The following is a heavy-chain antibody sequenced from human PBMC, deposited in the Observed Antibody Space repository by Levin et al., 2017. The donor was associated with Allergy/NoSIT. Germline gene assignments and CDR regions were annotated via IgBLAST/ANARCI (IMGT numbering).Heavy chain of an antibody. D-gene: IGHD3-16*02. CDR3: AKDRFRGDYVWGSYRYRDYGMDV. CDR1: GFTFSSYG. J-gene: IGHJ6*02. V-gene: IGHV3-30*18. Sequence: GGSLRLSCAASGFTFSSYGMHWVRQAPGKGLEWVTVISYDGSNKYYADSVKGRFTISRDNSKNTLYLQMNSLRAEDTAVYYCAKDRFRGDYVWGSYRYRDYGMDVWGQGTTVTVSS. CDR2: ISYDGSNK.